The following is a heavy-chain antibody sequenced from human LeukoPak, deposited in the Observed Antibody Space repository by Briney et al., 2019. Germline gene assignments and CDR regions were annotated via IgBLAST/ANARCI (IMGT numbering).Heavy chain of an antibody. CDR2: IYTSGST. Sequence: PSETLSLTCTVSGGCISSYYWSWIRPPAGKGLEWIGRIYTSGSTNYNPSLKSRVTMSVDTSKNQFSLKLSSVTAADTAVYYCALGYDLDYYYYGMDVWGQGTTVTVSS. CDR1: GGCISSYY. D-gene: IGHD5-12*01. J-gene: IGHJ6*02. V-gene: IGHV4-4*07. CDR3: ALGYDLDYYYYGMDV.